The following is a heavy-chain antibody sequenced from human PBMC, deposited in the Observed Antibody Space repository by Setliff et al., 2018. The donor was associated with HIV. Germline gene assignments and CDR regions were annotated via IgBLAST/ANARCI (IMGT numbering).Heavy chain of an antibody. CDR1: GFSFSTNGVG. Sequence: SGPTLVNPTQTLTLTCTFSGFSFSTNGVGVGWIRQPPGKALEWLALIYWDDDKLYSTSLKSRLTISKDTSKSQVVLTMTNMDPVDTATYYCARGLRYFNWLSPTYFDYWGQGTLVTVSS. CDR3: ARGLRYFNWLSPTYFDY. J-gene: IGHJ4*02. D-gene: IGHD3-9*01. V-gene: IGHV2-5*02. CDR2: IYWDDDK.